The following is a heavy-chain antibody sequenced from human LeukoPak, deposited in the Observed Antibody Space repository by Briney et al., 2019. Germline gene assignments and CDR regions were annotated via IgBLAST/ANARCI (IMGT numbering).Heavy chain of an antibody. CDR1: GYTFNTYG. CDR2: MSAYIRSK. V-gene: IGHV1-18*01. D-gene: IGHD3-10*01. J-gene: IGHJ4*02. CDR3: ARDFGGSGRSHITFDY. Sequence: ASVKVSCKASGYTFNTYGIAWGRQAPGQGVEWMGWMSAYIRSKNYAQKLHGRVTMTTDTSPSTAYMELRSLRSDDTAVYYCARDFGGSGRSHITFDYWGQGTLVTVSS.